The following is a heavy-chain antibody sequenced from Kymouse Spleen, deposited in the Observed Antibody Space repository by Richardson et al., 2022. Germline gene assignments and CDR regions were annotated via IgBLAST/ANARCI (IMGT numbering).Heavy chain of an antibody. CDR2: TYYRSKWYN. Sequence: QVQLQQSGPGLVKPSQTLSLTCAISGDSVSSNSAAWNWIRQSPSRGLEWLGRTYYRSKWYNDYAVSVKSRITINPDTSKNQFSLQLNSVTPEDTAVYYCARDLITMVRGVIIKNYYYYGMDVWGQGTTVTVSS. V-gene: IGHV6-1*01. D-gene: IGHD3-10*01. CDR3: ARDLITMVRGVIIKNYYYYGMDV. CDR1: GDSVSSNSAA. J-gene: IGHJ6*02.